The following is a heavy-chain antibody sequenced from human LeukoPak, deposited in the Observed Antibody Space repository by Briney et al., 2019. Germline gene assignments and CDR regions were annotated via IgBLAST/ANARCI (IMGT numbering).Heavy chain of an antibody. V-gene: IGHV4-39*07. Sequence: SETLSRTCTVSGGSISSSSHSWGWSRQRPGKGLEWIGSIFYSGGTYESPSLKSRVTMSVDTSRNQFSLNLISVTAADTAVYYCARGGSVRGVIIWFDPWGQGTLVTVSS. J-gene: IGHJ5*02. CDR3: ARGGSVRGVIIWFDP. CDR2: IFYSGGT. D-gene: IGHD3-10*01. CDR1: GGSISSSSHS.